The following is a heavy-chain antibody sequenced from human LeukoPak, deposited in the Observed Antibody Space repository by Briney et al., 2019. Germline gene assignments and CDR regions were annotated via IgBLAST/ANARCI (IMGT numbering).Heavy chain of an antibody. D-gene: IGHD7-27*01. J-gene: IGHJ4*02. CDR1: GYSISTGYY. V-gene: IGHV4-38-2*02. Sequence: PSETLSLTCTVSGYSISTGYYWDWIRQPPGKGLEWIGTFYHGGSTYYNPSLKSRVTISVDTSKNQFSLKLSSVTAADTAVYYCARLPTKPKLGIYLSFSGLSPSVRASDYWGQGTLVTVSS. CDR2: FYHGGST. CDR3: ARLPTKPKLGIYLSFSGLSPSVRASDY.